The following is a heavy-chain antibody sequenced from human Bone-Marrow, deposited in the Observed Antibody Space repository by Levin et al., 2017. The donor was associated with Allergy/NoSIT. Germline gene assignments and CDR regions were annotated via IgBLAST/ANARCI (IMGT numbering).Heavy chain of an antibody. Sequence: TGGSLRLSCAVSGGSVSAYFWTWIRQAPGKGLEWIGEISYSGSPKYNPSLKSRVTISEDKSKNQLSLKLTSVTAADTAVYYCGIPPSYCSSSSCYSGFFHHWGQGTLVTVSS. V-gene: IGHV4-34*01. D-gene: IGHD2-2*01. J-gene: IGHJ1*01. CDR2: ISYSGSP. CDR3: GIPPSYCSSSSCYSGFFHH. CDR1: GGSVSAYF.